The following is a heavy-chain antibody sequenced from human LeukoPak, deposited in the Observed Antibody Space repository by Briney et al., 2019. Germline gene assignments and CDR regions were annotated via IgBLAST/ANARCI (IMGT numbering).Heavy chain of an antibody. CDR2: IYYSGST. J-gene: IGHJ5*02. Sequence: SETLSLTCAVYGGSFSGYYWSWIRQPPGKGLEWIGSIYYSGSTYYNPSLKSRVTISVDTSKNQFSLKLSSVTAADTAVYYCARQLDDYYDSSGTFDPWGQGTLVTVSS. V-gene: IGHV4-34*01. CDR3: ARQLDDYYDSSGTFDP. CDR1: GGSFSGYY. D-gene: IGHD3-22*01.